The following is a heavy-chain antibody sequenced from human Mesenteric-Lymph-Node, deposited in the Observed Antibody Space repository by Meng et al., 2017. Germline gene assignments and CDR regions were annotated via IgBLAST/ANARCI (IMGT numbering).Heavy chain of an antibody. CDR3: ARVAPSGTYYYDSSGQLTPFFDY. V-gene: IGHV4-59*01. D-gene: IGHD3-22*01. Sequence: SETLSLTCTVSGGSISSYYWSWIRQPPGKGLEWIGYIYYSGSTNYNPSLKSRVTISVDTSKNQFSLKLSSVTAADTAVYYYARVAPSGTYYYDSSGQLTPFFDYWGQGTLVTVSS. J-gene: IGHJ4*02. CDR2: IYYSGST. CDR1: GGSISSYY.